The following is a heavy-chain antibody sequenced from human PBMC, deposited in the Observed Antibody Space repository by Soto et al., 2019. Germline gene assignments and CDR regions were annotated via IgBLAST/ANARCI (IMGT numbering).Heavy chain of an antibody. CDR2: ISAYNGNT. D-gene: IGHD3-3*01. CDR3: ARSRITIFGVVIPPPFDY. CDR1: GYTFTSYG. Sequence: ASVKGACKASGYTFTSYGISWVRQAPGQGLEWMGWISAYNGNTNYAQKLQGGVTMTTDTSTSTAYMELRSLRSDDTAVYYCARSRITIFGVVIPPPFDYWGQGTLVTVSS. V-gene: IGHV1-18*01. J-gene: IGHJ4*02.